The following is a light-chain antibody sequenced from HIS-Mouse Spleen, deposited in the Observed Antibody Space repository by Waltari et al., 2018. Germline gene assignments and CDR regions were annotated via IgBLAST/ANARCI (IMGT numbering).Light chain of an antibody. CDR2: EGS. Sequence: QSALTQHASVSGSPGQSITISCTGTSSDVGSYSLVSWYQQHPGKAPKLMIYEGSKRPSGVSNRFSGSKSGNTASLTIAGLQAEDDADYYCCSYACSRVFGGGTKLTVL. V-gene: IGLV2-23*01. CDR1: SSDVGSYSL. J-gene: IGLJ2*01. CDR3: CSYACSRV.